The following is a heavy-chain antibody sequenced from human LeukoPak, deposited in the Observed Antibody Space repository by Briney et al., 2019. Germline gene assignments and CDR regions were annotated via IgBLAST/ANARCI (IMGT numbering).Heavy chain of an antibody. CDR1: GFTFTNYW. D-gene: IGHD3-10*01. CDR2: ISADASGT. J-gene: IGHJ4*02. CDR3: AKDPSRSGIDY. Sequence: GGSLRLSCAASGFTFTNYWMHWLRQAPGKGLVWVSRISADASGTKYAESVKGRFTISRDNSKNTLYLQMNSLRAEDTAVYYCAKDPSRSGIDYWGQGTLVTVSS. V-gene: IGHV3-74*01.